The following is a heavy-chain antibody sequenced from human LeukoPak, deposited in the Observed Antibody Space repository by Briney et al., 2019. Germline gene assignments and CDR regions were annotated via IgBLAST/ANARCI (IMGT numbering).Heavy chain of an antibody. CDR2: IKQDGSEK. J-gene: IGHJ4*02. D-gene: IGHD3-16*01. Sequence: GGSLRLSCAASGFSFTTYAMSWVRQAPGKGLEWVANIKQDGSEKYYVDSVKGRFTISRDNAKNSLYLQMNSLRAEDTAVYYCARVGTFPNFDYWGQGTLVTVSS. CDR3: ARVGTFPNFDY. V-gene: IGHV3-7*04. CDR1: GFSFTTYA.